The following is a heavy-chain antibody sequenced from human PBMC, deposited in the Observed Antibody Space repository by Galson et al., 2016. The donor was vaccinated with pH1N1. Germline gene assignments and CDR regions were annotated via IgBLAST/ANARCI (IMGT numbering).Heavy chain of an antibody. V-gene: IGHV4-30-4*01. CDR2: IYDSETT. Sequence: TLSLTCTVSGGSISSGYSYWSWIRQPPGKGLEWIAYIYDSETTYYNPSLASRVSISVDTSKSQFSLKLTSVTAADAAVYYCARGIRGSYPDRTYYFDSWSQGTLVTVSS. J-gene: IGHJ4*02. CDR3: ARGIRGSYPDRTYYFDS. CDR1: GGSISSGYSY. D-gene: IGHD1-26*01.